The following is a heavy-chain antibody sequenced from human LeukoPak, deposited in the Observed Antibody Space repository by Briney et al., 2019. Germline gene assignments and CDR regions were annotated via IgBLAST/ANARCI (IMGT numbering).Heavy chain of an antibody. CDR2: ISTRNSYT. CDR1: GFTFSDYY. Sequence: GRSLRLSCLVSGFTFSDYYMSWIRQAPGKGLEWVSYISTRNSYTDYADSVKGRFTVSRDNAKNSLYVQMNNLRVEDTAVYYCARSGSAYDILSGSYKGFDYWGQGILVTVSS. J-gene: IGHJ4*02. D-gene: IGHD3-9*01. CDR3: ARSGSAYDILSGSYKGFDY. V-gene: IGHV3-11*03.